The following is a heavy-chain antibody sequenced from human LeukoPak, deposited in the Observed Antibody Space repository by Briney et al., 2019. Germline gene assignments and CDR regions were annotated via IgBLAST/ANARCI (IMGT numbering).Heavy chain of an antibody. CDR3: ARMSPRVATIIDY. CDR1: GFSLSTSGMR. J-gene: IGHJ4*02. Sequence: SGPTLVNPTQPLTLTCTFSGFSLSTSGMRVSWIRQPPEKALEWLALSDWDEDKFYSTSLKTRLTISKDTSKNQVVLTMTNMDPVDTATYYCARMSPRVATIIDYWGQGTLVTVSS. CDR2: SDWDEDK. D-gene: IGHD5-12*01. V-gene: IGHV2-70*04.